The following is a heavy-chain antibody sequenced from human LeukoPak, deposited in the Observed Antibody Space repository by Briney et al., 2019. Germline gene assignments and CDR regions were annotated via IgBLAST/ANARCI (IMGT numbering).Heavy chain of an antibody. J-gene: IGHJ4*02. CDR3: ARGGEQWPKVFLDY. CDR1: GFTFSSYA. CDR2: ISYDGSNK. Sequence: GRSLRLSCAASGFTFSSYAMHWVRQAPGKGLEWVAAISYDGSNKYYADSVKGRFTISRDNSKNTLYLQMNSLRAEDTAVYYCARGGEQWPKVFLDYWGQGTLVTVSS. D-gene: IGHD6-19*01. V-gene: IGHV3-30*04.